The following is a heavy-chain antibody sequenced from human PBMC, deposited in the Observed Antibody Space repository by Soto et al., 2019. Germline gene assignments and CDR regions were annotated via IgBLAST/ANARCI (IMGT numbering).Heavy chain of an antibody. CDR2: INPNSGGT. Sequence: GGSMEVSCQASGYTLTRYYMHWVRQAPGQGFEWMGWINPNSGGTNYAQKFQGWVTLTRDTSISTAYMELSRLRSDDTAVYYCARSIAAAGTYYFDYWGQGTLVTVSS. D-gene: IGHD6-13*01. CDR3: ARSIAAAGTYYFDY. V-gene: IGHV1-2*04. J-gene: IGHJ4*02. CDR1: GYTLTRYY.